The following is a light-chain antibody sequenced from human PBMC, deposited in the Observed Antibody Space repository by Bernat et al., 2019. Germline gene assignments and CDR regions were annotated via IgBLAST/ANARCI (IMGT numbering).Light chain of an antibody. CDR3: QNYSKWPFN. J-gene: IGKJ3*01. Sequence: PEERATLSCSASQSVSSNLAWYQQKPGQAPRLLIYGASSRATDIPDRFSGSGSGTDFTLTISSLEPEDFEVYYCQNYSKWPFNFGNGTNLDIK. V-gene: IGKV3D-15*01. CDR1: QSVSSN. CDR2: GAS.